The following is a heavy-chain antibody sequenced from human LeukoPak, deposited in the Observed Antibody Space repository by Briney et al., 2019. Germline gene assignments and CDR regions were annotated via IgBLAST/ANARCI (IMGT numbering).Heavy chain of an antibody. D-gene: IGHD3-10*01. V-gene: IGHV4-39*06. J-gene: IGHJ3*02. CDR3: ASPLQGYGSAAYYNERSAGRFDI. CDR1: GGSITSSTYY. CDR2: IYSSSGTT. Sequence: SETLSLTCTVSGGSITSSTYYWGWIRQPPGKGLEWIGNIYSSSGTTYYNPSLSSRVTISPDRSKNQLTLKLSSVTAADTAVYYCASPLQGYGSAAYYNERSAGRFDIWGQGALVSVSS.